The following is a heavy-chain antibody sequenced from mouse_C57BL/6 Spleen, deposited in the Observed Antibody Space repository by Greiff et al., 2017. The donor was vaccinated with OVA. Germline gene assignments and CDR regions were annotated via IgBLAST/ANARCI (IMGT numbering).Heavy chain of an antibody. CDR1: GYTFTSYW. D-gene: IGHD1-1*02. CDR2: IYPGSGST. Sequence: QVQLQQPGAELVKPGAPVKMSCKASGYTFTSYWITWVKQRPGQGLEWIGDIYPGSGSTNYNEKFKSKATLTVDTSSSTAYMQLSSLTSEDSAVYYCARVGLWDGGFAYWGQGTLVTVSA. J-gene: IGHJ3*01. CDR3: ARVGLWDGGFAY. V-gene: IGHV1-55*01.